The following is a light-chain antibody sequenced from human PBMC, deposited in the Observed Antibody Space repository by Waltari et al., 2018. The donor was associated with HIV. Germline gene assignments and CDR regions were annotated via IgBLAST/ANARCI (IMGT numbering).Light chain of an antibody. CDR1: SGHSSSA. J-gene: IGLJ2*01. CDR3: QTWGTGIHVV. Sequence: QLVLTQSPSASASLGASVKLTCTLSSGHSSSAIAWHQQQPEKGPRYLMKVNSDGSHNKGDGIPDRFSGSSSGAGRYLTISSLQSEDEADYYCQTWGTGIHVVFGGGTKLTVL. CDR2: VNSDGSH. V-gene: IGLV4-69*01.